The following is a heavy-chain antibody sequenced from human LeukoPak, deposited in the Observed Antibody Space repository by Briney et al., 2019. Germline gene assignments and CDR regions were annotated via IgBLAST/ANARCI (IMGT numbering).Heavy chain of an antibody. CDR2: IYHSGST. J-gene: IGHJ4*02. D-gene: IGHD2-21*02. CDR3: ARASPDGTRLLFDY. CDR1: GYSISSGYY. Sequence: PSETLSLTCTVSGYSISSGYYWGWIRQPPGKGLEWIGSIYHSGSTYYNPSLKSRVTISVDTSKNQFSLKLSSVTAADTAVYYCARASPDGTRLLFDYWGQGTLVTVSS. V-gene: IGHV4-38-2*02.